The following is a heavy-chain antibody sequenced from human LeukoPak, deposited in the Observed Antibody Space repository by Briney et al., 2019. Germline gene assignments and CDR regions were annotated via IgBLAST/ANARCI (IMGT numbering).Heavy chain of an antibody. CDR3: ARAHQLWLDSCFDY. CDR2: ISSSSSYI. J-gene: IGHJ4*02. V-gene: IGHV3-21*01. CDR1: GFTFSSYS. Sequence: GGSLRLSCAASGFTFSSYSMNWVRQAPGKGLEWVSSISSSSSYIYYADSVKGRFTISRDNAKNSLYLQMNSLRAEDTAVYYCARAHQLWLDSCFDYWGQGTLVTVSS. D-gene: IGHD5-18*01.